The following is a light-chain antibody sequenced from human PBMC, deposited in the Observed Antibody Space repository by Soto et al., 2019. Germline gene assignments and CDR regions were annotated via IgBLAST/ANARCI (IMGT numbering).Light chain of an antibody. Sequence: QSALTQPASVSGSPGQSITISCTGTSSDVGGYNYVSWYQQHPGKAPKLMIYEVSNRPSGVSNRFSGSKSGNTASLTISGLQAGDEADYYCGSYTSSTTPYVFGTGTKVTVL. J-gene: IGLJ1*01. CDR1: SSDVGGYNY. V-gene: IGLV2-14*01. CDR2: EVS. CDR3: GSYTSSTTPYV.